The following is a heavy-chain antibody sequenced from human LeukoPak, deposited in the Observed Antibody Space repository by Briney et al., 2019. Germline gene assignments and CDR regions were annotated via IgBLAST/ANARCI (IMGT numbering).Heavy chain of an antibody. CDR3: AKDRHAPGRYCSSTTCFPFDS. CDR2: ISGSSSDI. Sequence: GGSLRLSCAGSEFTFRSYSMNWVRQAPGEGLEWVSSISGSSSDIYYADSVKGRFTISRDNSKNSLYLQMKSLRAEDTALYYCAKDRHAPGRYCSSTTCFPFDSWGQGTLVTVSS. J-gene: IGHJ5*01. D-gene: IGHD2-2*01. V-gene: IGHV3-21*01. CDR1: EFTFRSYS.